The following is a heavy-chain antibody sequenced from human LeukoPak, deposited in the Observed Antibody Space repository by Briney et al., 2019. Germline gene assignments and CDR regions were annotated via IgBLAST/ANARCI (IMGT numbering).Heavy chain of an antibody. D-gene: IGHD3-10*01. V-gene: IGHV3-7*01. CDR2: INQDGSEK. J-gene: IGHJ4*02. CDR1: GFTFSSYC. CDR3: ARSGGSF. Sequence: GGSLRLSCAPSGFTFSSYCMSWARQAPGKGLEWVAIINQDGSEKYYVDSVKGRFTISRDNAKNSLYLQMNSLRVEDTAVYYCARSGGSFWGQGTLVTVSS.